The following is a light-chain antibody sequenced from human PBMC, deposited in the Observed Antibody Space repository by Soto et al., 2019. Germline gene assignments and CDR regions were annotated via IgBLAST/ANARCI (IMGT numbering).Light chain of an antibody. V-gene: IGLV1-44*01. Sequence: QSVLTQPPSASGTPGQRVTISCSGSTSNIGTNAVNWYQQLPGTAPKLLIYRNSQRPSGVPDRFSGSKSGTSASLAISGLQSEDEAAYYCAAWDDSLNAVLFGGGTKVTVL. J-gene: IGLJ2*01. CDR3: AAWDDSLNAVL. CDR2: RNS. CDR1: TSNIGTNA.